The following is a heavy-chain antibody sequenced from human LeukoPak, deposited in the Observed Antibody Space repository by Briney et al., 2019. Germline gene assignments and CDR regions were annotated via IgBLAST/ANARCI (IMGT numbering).Heavy chain of an antibody. CDR1: GGSINRSSYY. Sequence: SETLPLTCTVSGGSINRSSYYWGWARQPPGKGLEWIGSIYYSGSTYYNPSLKSRVTISVDTSKNQFSLKLSSVTAADTAVYYCARSYGDYLSNIQHWGQGTLVTVSS. CDR3: ARSYGDYLSNIQH. CDR2: IYYSGST. V-gene: IGHV4-39*01. J-gene: IGHJ1*01. D-gene: IGHD4-17*01.